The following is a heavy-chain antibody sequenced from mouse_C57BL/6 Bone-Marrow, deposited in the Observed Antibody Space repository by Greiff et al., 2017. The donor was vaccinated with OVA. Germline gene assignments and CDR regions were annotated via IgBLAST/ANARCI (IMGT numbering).Heavy chain of an antibody. CDR1: GYTFTSYW. CDR2: IDPSDSYT. Sequence: QVQLQQPGAELVKPGASVKLSCKASGYTFTSYWMQWVKQRPGQGLEWIGEIDPSDSYTNYNQKFKGKATLTVDTSSSTAYMQLSSLTSEDSAVYYCARRGYGYDGYAMDYWGQGTSVTVSS. D-gene: IGHD2-2*01. J-gene: IGHJ4*01. CDR3: ARRGYGYDGYAMDY. V-gene: IGHV1-50*01.